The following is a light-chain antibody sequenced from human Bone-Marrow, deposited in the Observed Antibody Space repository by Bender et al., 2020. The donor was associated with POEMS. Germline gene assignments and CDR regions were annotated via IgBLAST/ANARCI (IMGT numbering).Light chain of an antibody. CDR3: QAWDSSTQLE. J-gene: IGLJ2*01. Sequence: SYELTQPPSVSVSPGQTATITCSGDQLGEKFVCWYQQKSGQSPVVIIYQNNRRPSGIPERFSGYNSGNTATLTISGTQPMDEADYYCQAWDSSTQLEFGGGTKLTVL. V-gene: IGLV3-1*01. CDR2: QNN. CDR1: QLGEKF.